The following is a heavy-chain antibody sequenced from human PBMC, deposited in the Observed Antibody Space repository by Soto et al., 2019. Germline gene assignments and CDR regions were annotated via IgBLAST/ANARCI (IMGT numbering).Heavy chain of an antibody. Sequence: LSCKASGYSFATYGFSWVRPAPGQGLECVGWISAHNGDTHYSQKFQGIVTLTTDTSTNTGYMQLRSLTSDDTAVYFCATEPIYYNDGSGYYPLGHWGQGTLVTVSS. V-gene: IGHV1-18*04. CDR3: ATEPIYYNDGSGYYPLGH. CDR2: ISAHNGDT. J-gene: IGHJ4*02. CDR1: GYSFATYG. D-gene: IGHD3-22*01.